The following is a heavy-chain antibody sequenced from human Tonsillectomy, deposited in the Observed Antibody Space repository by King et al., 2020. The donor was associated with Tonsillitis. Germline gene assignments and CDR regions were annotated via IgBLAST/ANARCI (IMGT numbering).Heavy chain of an antibody. V-gene: IGHV4-61*02. CDR1: GGSISSGSYY. CDR2: IYASGSA. D-gene: IGHD5-24*01. Sequence: VQLQESGPGLVKPSQTLSLTCTVSGGSISSGSYYWSWIRQPAGKGLEWIGRIYASGSADYNPSLKSRVTISVDTSKNQFSLKLSSVTAADTAVYYCAGGRDGYNYGLYWGQGPLVPVSS. CDR3: AGGRDGYNYGLY. J-gene: IGHJ4*02.